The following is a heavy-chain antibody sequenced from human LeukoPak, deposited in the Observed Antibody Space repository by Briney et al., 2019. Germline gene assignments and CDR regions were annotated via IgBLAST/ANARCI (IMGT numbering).Heavy chain of an antibody. CDR1: GFTFSSYG. J-gene: IGHJ4*02. Sequence: GGSLRLSCAASGFTFSSYGMHWVRQAPGKGLEWVAVISYDGSNKYYADSVKGRFTISRDNSKNTLYLQMNSLRAEDTAVYYCAKEGVEMATTFFDYWGQGTLVAVSS. V-gene: IGHV3-30*18. CDR3: AKEGVEMATTFFDY. D-gene: IGHD5-24*01. CDR2: ISYDGSNK.